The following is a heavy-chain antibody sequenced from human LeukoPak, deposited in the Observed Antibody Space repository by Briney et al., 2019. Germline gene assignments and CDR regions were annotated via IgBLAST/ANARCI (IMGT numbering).Heavy chain of an antibody. V-gene: IGHV3-74*01. D-gene: IGHD3-3*01. J-gene: IGHJ6*03. CDR3: AKAYTIFGEVILQYCYMDV. Sequence: PSETLSLTCIVSGYSISSNYYWGWIRQPPGKGLVWVSRINSDGSSTRYADFVKGRFTISRDNAKNTLYLQMNSLRAEDTAVYYCAKAYTIFGEVILQYCYMDVWGNGTTVTVSS. CDR1: GYSISSNYY. CDR2: INSDGSST.